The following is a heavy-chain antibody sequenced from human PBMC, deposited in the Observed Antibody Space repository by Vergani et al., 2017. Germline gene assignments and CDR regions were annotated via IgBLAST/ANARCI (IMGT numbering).Heavy chain of an antibody. CDR3: ARXGGSGNFYHLFDS. D-gene: IGHD3-10*01. CDR2: VDLSGST. J-gene: IGHJ4*02. Sequence: VQLQESGPGLVRPSETLSLTCGVSGISITSRFYWGWIRQPPGKGLEWIGNVDLSGSTYYNPSLKSRVTISVDTSKNLISLKLNSVTAADTALYYCARXGGSGNFYHLFDSWGQGTLVTVSS. CDR1: GISITSRFY. V-gene: IGHV4-38-2*01.